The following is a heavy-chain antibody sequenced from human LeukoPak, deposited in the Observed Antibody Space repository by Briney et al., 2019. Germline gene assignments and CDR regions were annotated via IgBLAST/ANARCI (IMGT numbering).Heavy chain of an antibody. V-gene: IGHV4-4*07. D-gene: IGHD3-10*01. CDR1: GRSIRSVY. CDR3: ARGFGSGTSPIDL. Sequence: PSDTLSLTCTVSGRSIRSVYWNWIRQSAGKGLEWIGRIYATDLTNYNPSLKSRVTLSVDMSRNELSLTLKSVTAADTAVYYCARGFGSGTSPIDLWGQGALVTVSS. J-gene: IGHJ5*02. CDR2: IYATDLT.